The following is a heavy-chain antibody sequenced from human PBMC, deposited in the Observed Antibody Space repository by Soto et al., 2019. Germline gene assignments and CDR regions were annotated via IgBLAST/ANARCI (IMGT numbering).Heavy chain of an antibody. CDR3: AKVDGSSWSIDY. V-gene: IGHV3-23*01. CDR1: GFTFSSYA. CDR2: ISGSGGST. J-gene: IGHJ4*02. Sequence: PGGSLRLSCSASGFTFSSYAMSWVRQAPGKGLEWVSAISGSGGSTYYADSVKGRFTISRDNSKNTLYLQMNSLRAEDTAVYYCAKVDGSSWSIDYWGQGTLVTVSS. D-gene: IGHD6-13*01.